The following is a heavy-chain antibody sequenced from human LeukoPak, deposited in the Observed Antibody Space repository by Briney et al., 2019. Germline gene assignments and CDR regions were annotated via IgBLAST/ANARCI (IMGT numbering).Heavy chain of an antibody. Sequence: SETLSLTCTVSGGSISNSSYYWGWIRQPPGKGLEWIGSIYYSGSTYYNPSLKSRVTISVDTSKNQFSLKLSSVTAADTAVYYCASSRVPYYYGMDVWGQGTTVTVSS. CDR2: IYYSGST. V-gene: IGHV4-39*01. J-gene: IGHJ6*02. CDR3: ASSRVPYYYGMDV. CDR1: GGSISNSSYY. D-gene: IGHD3-10*01.